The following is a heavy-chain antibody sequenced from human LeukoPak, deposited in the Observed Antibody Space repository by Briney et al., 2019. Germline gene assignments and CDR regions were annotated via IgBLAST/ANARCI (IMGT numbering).Heavy chain of an antibody. CDR2: IYYSGST. Sequence: SETLSLTCTVSGGSISSYYWSWIRQPPGKGLEWIEYIYYSGSTNYNPSLKSRVTISVDTSKNQFSLKLSSVTAADTAVYYCARVLDGGNSYYFGYWGQGTLVTVSS. J-gene: IGHJ4*02. V-gene: IGHV4-59*01. CDR3: ARVLDGGNSYYFGY. CDR1: GGSISSYY. D-gene: IGHD4-23*01.